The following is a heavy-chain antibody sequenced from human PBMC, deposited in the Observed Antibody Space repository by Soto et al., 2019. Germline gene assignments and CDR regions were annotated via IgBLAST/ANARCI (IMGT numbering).Heavy chain of an antibody. D-gene: IGHD5-12*01. J-gene: IGHJ6*02. CDR1: GFDFRNFG. Sequence: MQLVQSGPEVKKPGTSLRVSCEASGFDFRNFGIQWVRQVQGQGLEWMGWIVVANGRTNYAPKFQGRFTISRDTSKSTAYMDLRDVRPEDTAVYYCSTDRPDIGIGWPAWGQGTTVTVSS. CDR3: STDRPDIGIGWPA. CDR2: IVVANGRT. V-gene: IGHV1-58*02.